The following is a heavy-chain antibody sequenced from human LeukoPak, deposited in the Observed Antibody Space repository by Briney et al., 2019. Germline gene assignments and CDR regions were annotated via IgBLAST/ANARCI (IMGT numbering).Heavy chain of an antibody. CDR2: INTDGRRT. CDR1: GFTLGTYW. J-gene: IGHJ4*02. D-gene: IGHD2-21*02. V-gene: IGHV3-74*01. Sequence: PGGSLRLSCAASGFTLGTYWMHWVRQAPGKGLVWVSHINTDGRRTTYADSVKGRFTISRDNAKNTLYLQMTSLRAEDTAVYYCARDPRSKGGDWGDFDYWGQGTLVTVSS. CDR3: ARDPRSKGGDWGDFDY.